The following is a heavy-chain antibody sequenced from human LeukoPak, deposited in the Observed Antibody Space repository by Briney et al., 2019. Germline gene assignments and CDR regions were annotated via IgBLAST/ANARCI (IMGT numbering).Heavy chain of an antibody. CDR3: ARAGTYGSYDAFDI. CDR2: VYSDGST. V-gene: IGHV3-53*01. D-gene: IGHD3-10*01. J-gene: IGHJ3*02. CDR1: GFTVRSNY. Sequence: GGSLRLSCATSGFTVRSNYMSWVRQAPGKGLECVSFVYSDGSTTYADSVKGRFAISRGNFKNTLYLQMNSLRAEDTAIYYCARAGTYGSYDAFDIWGLGTMVTVSS.